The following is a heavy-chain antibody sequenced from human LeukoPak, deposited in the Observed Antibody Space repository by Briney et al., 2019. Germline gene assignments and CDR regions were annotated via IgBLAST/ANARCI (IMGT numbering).Heavy chain of an antibody. CDR1: GFTFRSYS. J-gene: IGHJ4*02. CDR3: GKILDSPGGDRAS. V-gene: IGHV3-21*01. CDR2: MSGSSTYI. Sequence: PGGSLRLSCTASGFTFRSYSMSWVRQAPGKGLEWISSMSGSSTYIYYGDSVRGRFTISRDNSKNTLYLQMNSLRAEDTAVYYWGKILDSPGGDRASGARGTRATVPS. D-gene: IGHD3-16*01.